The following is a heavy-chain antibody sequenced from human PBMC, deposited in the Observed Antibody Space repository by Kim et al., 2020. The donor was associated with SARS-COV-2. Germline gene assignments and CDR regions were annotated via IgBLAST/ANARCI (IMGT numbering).Heavy chain of an antibody. CDR1: GFTFSSYA. CDR2: ISGSGGST. D-gene: IGHD3-16*01. J-gene: IGHJ6*02. CDR3: AKVRWGGVPRGTNYYYYYGMDV. Sequence: GGSLRLSCAASGFTFSSYAMSWVRQAPGKGLEWVSAISGSGGSTYYADSVKGRFTISRDNSKNTLYLQMNSLRAEDTAVYYCAKVRWGGVPRGTNYYYYYGMDVWGQGTTVTVSS. V-gene: IGHV3-23*01.